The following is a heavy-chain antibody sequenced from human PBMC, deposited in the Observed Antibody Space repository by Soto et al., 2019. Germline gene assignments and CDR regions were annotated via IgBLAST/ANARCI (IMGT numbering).Heavy chain of an antibody. CDR1: GYTITCCA. CDR3: ARDASGAYYSHGAFDI. J-gene: IGHJ3*02. Sequence: ASVKVSCKASGYTITCCAMHWVRQAPGQRLEWMGWINAGNGNTKYSQKFQGRVTITSDTSAGTAYMELSSLRSEDTAVYYCARDASGAYYSHGAFDIWGQGTMVTVSS. D-gene: IGHD2-21*01. CDR2: INAGNGNT. V-gene: IGHV1-3*01.